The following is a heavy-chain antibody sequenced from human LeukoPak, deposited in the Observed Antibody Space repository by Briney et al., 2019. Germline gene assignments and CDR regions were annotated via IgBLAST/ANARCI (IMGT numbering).Heavy chain of an antibody. Sequence: GGSLRLSCEASGVTFSSYVMSWVRQAPGKGPEWVSGISGSGGGTYYADSVKGRFAISRDNSKNTLYLQMNSLRAEDTAVYYCAKVLWFGELSRNSFGQFDYWGQGTLVTVSS. V-gene: IGHV3-23*01. CDR3: AKVLWFGELSRNSFGQFDY. CDR2: ISGSGGGT. J-gene: IGHJ4*02. D-gene: IGHD3-10*01. CDR1: GVTFSSYV.